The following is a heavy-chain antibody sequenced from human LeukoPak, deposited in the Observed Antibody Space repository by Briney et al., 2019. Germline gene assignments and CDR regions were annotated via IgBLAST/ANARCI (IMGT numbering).Heavy chain of an antibody. D-gene: IGHD2-2*01. Sequence: GGSLRLSCAASGFTFSSYGMHWVRQAPGKGLEWVAVMSYDGSNKYYADSVKGRFTISRDNSKNTLYLQMNSLRAEDTAVYYCAKGEYQLPLDYWGQGTLVTVSS. CDR2: MSYDGSNK. J-gene: IGHJ4*02. CDR3: AKGEYQLPLDY. V-gene: IGHV3-30*18. CDR1: GFTFSSYG.